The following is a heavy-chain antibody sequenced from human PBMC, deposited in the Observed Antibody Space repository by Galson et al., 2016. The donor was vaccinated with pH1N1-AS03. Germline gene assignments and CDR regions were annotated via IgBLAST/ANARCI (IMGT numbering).Heavy chain of an antibody. V-gene: IGHV1-2*04. J-gene: IGHJ6*02. CDR1: GYIFTGFY. CDR3: ARDPRGPCSSATCPTTYYFGMDV. Sequence: SVKVSCKASGYIFTGFYVHWVRQAPGQGLEWMGWINPNSGVTNYAQKFQAWVTMTGDKSISTAYMELYGLKSDDTAVYYCARDPRGPCSSATCPTTYYFGMDVWGQGTTVIVSS. CDR2: INPNSGVT. D-gene: IGHD1-26*01.